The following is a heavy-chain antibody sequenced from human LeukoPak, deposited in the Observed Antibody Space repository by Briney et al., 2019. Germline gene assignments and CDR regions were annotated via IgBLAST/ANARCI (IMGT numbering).Heavy chain of an antibody. J-gene: IGHJ4*02. Sequence: GGSLGLSCAASGFTFSSYGMHWVRQAPGKGLEWVAVISYDGSNKYYADSVKGRFTISRDNSKNTLYLQMNSLRAEDTAVYYCAKDRSSWYVTPTFDYWGQGTLVTVSS. D-gene: IGHD6-13*01. CDR1: GFTFSSYG. V-gene: IGHV3-30*18. CDR3: AKDRSSWYVTPTFDY. CDR2: ISYDGSNK.